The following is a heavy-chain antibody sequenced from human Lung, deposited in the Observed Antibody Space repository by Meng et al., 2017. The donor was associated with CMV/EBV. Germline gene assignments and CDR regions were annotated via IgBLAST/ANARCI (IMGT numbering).Heavy chain of an antibody. Sequence: QVQLGQPGPEVKKPGASVKVSCKASGYTFTSYGISWVRQAPGQGLEWMGWISAYNGNTNYAQKLQGRVTMTTDTSTSTAYMELRSLRSDDTAVYYCAASSSSWYQNWFDPWGQGTLVTVSS. V-gene: IGHV1-18*01. CDR3: AASSSSWYQNWFDP. D-gene: IGHD6-13*01. CDR1: GYTFTSYG. CDR2: ISAYNGNT. J-gene: IGHJ5*02.